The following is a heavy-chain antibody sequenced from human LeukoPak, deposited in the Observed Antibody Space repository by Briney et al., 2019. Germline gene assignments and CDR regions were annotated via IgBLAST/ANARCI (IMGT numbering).Heavy chain of an antibody. J-gene: IGHJ4*02. Sequence: SGGSLRLSCEASGFTFSSYAMSWVRQAPGKGLEWVSAISGSGGSTYYADSVKGRFTISRDNSKSTLYLQMNSLGAEDTAVYYCAKDQGYGYYDILTGYYGSPYFDYWGQGTLVTVSS. CDR2: ISGSGGST. D-gene: IGHD3-9*01. CDR3: AKDQGYGYYDILTGYYGSPYFDY. CDR1: GFTFSSYA. V-gene: IGHV3-23*01.